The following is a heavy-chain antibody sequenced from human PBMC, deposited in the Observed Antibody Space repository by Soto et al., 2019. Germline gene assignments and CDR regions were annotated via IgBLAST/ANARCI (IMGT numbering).Heavy chain of an antibody. CDR2: ISGHNGNT. J-gene: IGHJ4*02. CDR3: ATEPIYYNDGSGYYPLGH. Sequence: QVQLVQSGTEVKKPGASVKVSCKASGFTFTRYGISWVRQAPGQGLEWMAWISGHNGNTNYAQKLQGRVTLTSDTSTSTVYMEVTSLRSDDTAVYYCATEPIYYNDGSGYYPLGHWGQGTLVTVSS. D-gene: IGHD3-22*01. V-gene: IGHV1-18*04. CDR1: GFTFTRYG.